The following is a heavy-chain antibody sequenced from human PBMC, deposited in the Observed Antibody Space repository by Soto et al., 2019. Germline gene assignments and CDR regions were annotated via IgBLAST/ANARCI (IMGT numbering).Heavy chain of an antibody. D-gene: IGHD1-1*01. V-gene: IGHV5-10-1*01. CDR1: GYSFTSYW. CDR3: SSNRNCDYNYGKDV. Sequence: GESLKISCKGSGYSFTSYWISWVRQMPWKGLEWMGRIDHSDSYTKYSPSFQGHVTISADKSISTAYLQWSSLKAADTAIYYCSSNRNCDYNYGKDVWGQGTSDTVSS. J-gene: IGHJ6*02. CDR2: IDHSDSYT.